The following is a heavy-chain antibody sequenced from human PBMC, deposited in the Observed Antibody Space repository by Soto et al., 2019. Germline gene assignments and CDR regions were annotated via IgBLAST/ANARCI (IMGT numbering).Heavy chain of an antibody. D-gene: IGHD6-25*01. CDR3: ARTSRLPYYFDY. J-gene: IGHJ4*02. V-gene: IGHV1-69*06. CDR1: GGTFSSYA. Sequence: SVKVSCEASGGTFSSYAISWVRQAPGQGLEWMGGIIPIFGTANYAQKFQGRVTITADKSTSTAYMELSSLRSEDTAVYYCARTSRLPYYFDYWGQGTLVTVSS. CDR2: IIPIFGTA.